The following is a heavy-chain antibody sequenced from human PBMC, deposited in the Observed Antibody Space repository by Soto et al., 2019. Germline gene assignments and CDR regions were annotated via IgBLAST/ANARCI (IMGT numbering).Heavy chain of an antibody. CDR3: ARQGDSFFYYMDV. J-gene: IGHJ6*03. CDR2: IYYSGTT. Sequence: SETLSLTCTDSGGSISGYYWNWIRQPPGKGLEWIGYIYYSGTTNYNPSLKSRLTMSVDTSKNQFSLKLSSVTAADTAVYYCARQGDSFFYYMDVWGKGTAVTVSS. D-gene: IGHD1-26*01. V-gene: IGHV4-59*01. CDR1: GGSISGYY.